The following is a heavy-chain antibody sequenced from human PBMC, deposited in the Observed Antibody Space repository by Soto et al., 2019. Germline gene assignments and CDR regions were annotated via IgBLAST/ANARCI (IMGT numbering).Heavy chain of an antibody. CDR2: ISSSSSTI. CDR3: ARHPERIAQIGWFDP. J-gene: IGHJ5*02. Sequence: GRSLRLSCXASGFTFSSYSMNWVRQAPGKGLEWVAYISSSSSTIYYAEPVKGRFTISRDNAKNSLYLQMNSLRAEDTAVYYCARHPERIAQIGWFDPWGQGTLVTVSS. D-gene: IGHD6-13*01. CDR1: GFTFSSYS. V-gene: IGHV3-48*01.